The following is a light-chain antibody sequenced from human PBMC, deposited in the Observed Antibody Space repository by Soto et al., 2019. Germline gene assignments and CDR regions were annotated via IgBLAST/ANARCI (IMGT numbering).Light chain of an antibody. CDR2: DVI. CDR3: SSYSSSGTPDL. Sequence: QSVLTQPASVSGSPGQSITISCTGTSSDIGGYNYISWYQQHPGKAPKLMIYDVINRPSGVSNRFSGSKSGNTASLTISGLQAEDEADYYCSSYSSSGTPDLFGGGTKVTVL. J-gene: IGLJ2*01. V-gene: IGLV2-14*01. CDR1: SSDIGGYNY.